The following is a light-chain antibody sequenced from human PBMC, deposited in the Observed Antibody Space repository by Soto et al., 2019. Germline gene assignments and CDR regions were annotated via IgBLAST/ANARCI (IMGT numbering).Light chain of an antibody. CDR1: TSNIGSNC. J-gene: IGLJ1*01. Sequence: QAVVTQPPSASGTPGQRVTISCSGSTSNIGSNCVYWYQQLPGTAPKLLIYRNNQRPSGVPDRLSDSKSGTSASLAISGLRSKDEADYCCAAWDDSLSGPLVFGTGTKLTVL. V-gene: IGLV1-47*01. CDR3: AAWDDSLSGPLV. CDR2: RNN.